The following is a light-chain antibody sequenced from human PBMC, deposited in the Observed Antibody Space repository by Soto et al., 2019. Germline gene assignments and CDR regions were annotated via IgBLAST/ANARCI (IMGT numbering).Light chain of an antibody. Sequence: QSALTHPASVSGSPGQSITISCTGTSSDVGGYNYVSWYQQHPGKAPKLMIYDVSNRPSGVSNRFSGSKSGNTASLTISGLRAEDEADYYCSSYTSSSVVFGGATQLTVL. J-gene: IGLJ2*01. CDR3: SSYTSSSVV. V-gene: IGLV2-14*01. CDR1: SSDVGGYNY. CDR2: DVS.